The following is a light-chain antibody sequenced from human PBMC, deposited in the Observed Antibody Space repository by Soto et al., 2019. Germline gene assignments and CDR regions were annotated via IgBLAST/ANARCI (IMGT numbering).Light chain of an antibody. V-gene: IGKV1-8*01. CDR3: LQVYSFPRT. CDR1: QGISNY. J-gene: IGKJ1*01. Sequence: AIRMTQSPSSLSASTGDRVTITCRASQGISNYLAWFQQKPGKAPQYLIQAASILQSGVPSRFSGSGSGTEFILTINNLQPEDFASYFCLQVYSFPRTFGLGTKVDIK. CDR2: AAS.